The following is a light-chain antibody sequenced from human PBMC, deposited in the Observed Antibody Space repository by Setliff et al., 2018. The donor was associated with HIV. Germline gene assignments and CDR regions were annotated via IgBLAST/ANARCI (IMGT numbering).Light chain of an antibody. V-gene: IGLV2-14*01. CDR1: SSDVGGYNY. J-gene: IGLJ1*01. CDR2: EVS. Sequence: ALTQPASVSWSPGQSITISCTGTSSDVGGYNYVSWYQQHPGKAPKLMIYEVSNRPSGVSNRFSGSKSGNTASLTISGLQAEDEADYYCSSYTSSSTLVFGTGTKVTVL. CDR3: SSYTSSSTLV.